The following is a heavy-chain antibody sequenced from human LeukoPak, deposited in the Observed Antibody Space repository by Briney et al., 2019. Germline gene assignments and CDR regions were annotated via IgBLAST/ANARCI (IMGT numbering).Heavy chain of an antibody. J-gene: IGHJ4*02. CDR1: GGSISSGGYY. CDR3: ARGPPSNYFDY. CDR2: IYYSGST. V-gene: IGHV4-31*11. Sequence: PSQTLSLTCAVSGGSISSGGYYWSWIRQHPGKGLEWIGYIYYSGSTYYNPSLKSRVTISVDTSKNQFSLKLSSVTAADTAVYYCARGPPSNYFDYWGQGTLVTVSS.